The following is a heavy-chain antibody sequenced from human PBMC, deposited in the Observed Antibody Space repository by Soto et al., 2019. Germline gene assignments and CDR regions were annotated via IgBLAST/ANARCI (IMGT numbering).Heavy chain of an antibody. J-gene: IGHJ6*02. Sequence: PGGSLRLSCAASGFTFSSYGMHWVRQAPGKGLEWVAVIWYDGSNKYYADSVKGRFTISRDNAKNSLYLQMNSLRAEDTAVYYCAREIVGATKSKTYYYYGMDVWGQGTTVTVSS. CDR3: AREIVGATKSKTYYYYGMDV. CDR2: IWYDGSNK. V-gene: IGHV3-33*01. CDR1: GFTFSSYG. D-gene: IGHD1-26*01.